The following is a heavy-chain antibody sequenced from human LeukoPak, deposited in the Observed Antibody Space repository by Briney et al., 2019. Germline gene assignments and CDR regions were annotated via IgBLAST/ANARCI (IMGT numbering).Heavy chain of an antibody. CDR2: ISWNSGSI. D-gene: IGHD6-19*01. V-gene: IGHV3-9*01. CDR1: GFTLDDYA. Sequence: GGSLRLSCAASGFTLDDYAMHWVRQAPGKGLEWVSGISWNSGSIGYADSVKGRFTISRDNAKNSLYLQMNSLRAEDTALYYCAKEYSSGWYFDYWGQGTLVTVSS. J-gene: IGHJ4*02. CDR3: AKEYSSGWYFDY.